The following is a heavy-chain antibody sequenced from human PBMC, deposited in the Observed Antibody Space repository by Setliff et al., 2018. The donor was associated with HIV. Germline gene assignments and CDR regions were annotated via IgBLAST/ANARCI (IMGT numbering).Heavy chain of an antibody. CDR3: ARDPYCSGDGCFRYYQH. J-gene: IGHJ1*01. CDR2: IYSSGST. Sequence: SETLSLTCTVSNVSFNSYYWSWIRHPAGRALEWIGRIYSSGSTNYNPSLKSRVKMSLDTSKNQFSLKLSSLTAADTAVYFCARDPYCSGDGCFRYYQHWGRGTLVTVSS. D-gene: IGHD2-15*01. CDR1: NVSFNSYY. V-gene: IGHV4-4*07.